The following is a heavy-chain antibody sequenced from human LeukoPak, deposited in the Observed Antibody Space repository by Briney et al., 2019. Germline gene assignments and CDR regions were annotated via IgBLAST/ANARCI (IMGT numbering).Heavy chain of an antibody. CDR3: ARPHYYGRGEAYY. CDR2: MNPKSGNT. CDR1: GYTFTSYD. V-gene: IGHV1-8*01. D-gene: IGHD3-10*02. J-gene: IGHJ4*02. Sequence: AAVTVSCKASGYTFTSYDINGVRQATGQGLEWVGWMNPKSGNTGYAQKFQGRVTRTRNTSISTAYMELSSRRSEDAAVYYCARPHYYGRGEAYYWGQGTLVTVSS.